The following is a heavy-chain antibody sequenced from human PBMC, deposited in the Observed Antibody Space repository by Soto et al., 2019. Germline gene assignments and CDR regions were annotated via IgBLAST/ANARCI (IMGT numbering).Heavy chain of an antibody. Sequence: QVQLQQWGAGLLKPSETLSLTCAVYGGSFSGYYWTWIRQPPGTGLEWIGEINHSGSTNYNPSLTSRVTISVDTSKNQFSLKLTSVTAAGTAVYYWARDKITGLFDYWGQGTLVTVSS. CDR2: INHSGST. D-gene: IGHD2-8*02. CDR3: ARDKITGLFDY. J-gene: IGHJ4*02. CDR1: GGSFSGYY. V-gene: IGHV4-34*01.